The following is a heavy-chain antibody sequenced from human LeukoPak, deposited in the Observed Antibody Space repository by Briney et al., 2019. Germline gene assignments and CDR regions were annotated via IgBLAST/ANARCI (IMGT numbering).Heavy chain of an antibody. CDR2: IYPGDSDT. J-gene: IGHJ4*02. Sequence: HGESLKISCKGSGYSFTNYWIAWVRQTPGKGLEWMGIIYPGDSDTRYSPSFQGQVTISADKSFSTAYLQWSSLKASDTAIYYCARGMTSFDYWAQGTPVTVSS. D-gene: IGHD1-14*01. V-gene: IGHV5-51*01. CDR3: ARGMTSFDY. CDR1: GYSFTNYW.